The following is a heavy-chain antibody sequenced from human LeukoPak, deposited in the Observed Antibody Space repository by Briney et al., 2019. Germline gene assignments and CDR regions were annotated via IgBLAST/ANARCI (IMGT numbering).Heavy chain of an antibody. V-gene: IGHV5-51*01. D-gene: IGHD7-27*01. CDR3: ARRLLTADRGGPFDY. CDR1: GYSFTSYW. J-gene: IGHJ4*02. Sequence: GESLKISCKGTGYSFTSYWIAWVRQVPGKGLEWMGIINPADSNTRYSPSFQGQVTISVDKSITTAYLQWSSLKASDTAMYYCARRLLTADRGGPFDYWGQGALVTVSS. CDR2: INPADSNT.